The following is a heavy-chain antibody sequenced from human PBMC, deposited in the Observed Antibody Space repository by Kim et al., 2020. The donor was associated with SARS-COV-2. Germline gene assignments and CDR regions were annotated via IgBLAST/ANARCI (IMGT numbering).Heavy chain of an antibody. CDR3: EASDY. CDR1: GFTFGRYA. J-gene: IGHJ4*02. CDR2: ISDGGVRT. Sequence: GGSLRLSCEASGFTFGRYAMSWARQAPGKGLEWVSTISDGGVRTHYADFVKGRFXXSRDNSKSTLFLHMNSLRAEDTXVXYCEASDYWGQGSLVTVSS. V-gene: IGHV3-23*01.